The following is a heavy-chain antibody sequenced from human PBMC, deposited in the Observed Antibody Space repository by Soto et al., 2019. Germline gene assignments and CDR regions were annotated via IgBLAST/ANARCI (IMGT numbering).Heavy chain of an antibody. CDR1: GFTFSSYA. Sequence: EVQLLESGGGLVQPGGSLRLSCAASGFTFSSYAMSWVRQAPGKGLEWVSAISGSGGSTYYADSVKGRFTISRDNSKNTLYLHMNSLRAEDTAVYYCSKAPVELGDFDYWGQGTLVTVSS. CDR2: ISGSGGST. V-gene: IGHV3-23*01. D-gene: IGHD1-26*01. CDR3: SKAPVELGDFDY. J-gene: IGHJ4*02.